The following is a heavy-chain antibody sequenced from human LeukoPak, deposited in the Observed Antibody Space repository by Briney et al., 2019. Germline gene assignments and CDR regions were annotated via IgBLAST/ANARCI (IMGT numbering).Heavy chain of an antibody. Sequence: ASVKVSCKASGYTFTGYYMHWVRQAPGQGLEWMGWINPNSGGTNYAQKFQGWVTMTRDTSISTAYMELSRLRSDDTAVYYCARGDSLWELPSRFDYWGQGTLVTVSS. CDR1: GYTFTGYY. CDR3: ARGDSLWELPSRFDY. J-gene: IGHJ4*02. V-gene: IGHV1-2*04. D-gene: IGHD1-26*01. CDR2: INPNSGGT.